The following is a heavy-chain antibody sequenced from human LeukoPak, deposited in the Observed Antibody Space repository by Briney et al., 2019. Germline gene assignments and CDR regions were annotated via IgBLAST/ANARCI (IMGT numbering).Heavy chain of an antibody. CDR2: IYSSGIT. J-gene: IGHJ4*02. D-gene: IGHD1-26*01. CDR3: ARNSYSGSYFGY. Sequence: SQTLSLTCTVSGGSVSSNRYYWTWIRRPAGKGLEWIGHIYSSGITHYNPSLKSRVTISVDTSENQFSLKLSSVTAADTAVYYCARNSYSGSYFGYWGQGTLVTVSS. V-gene: IGHV4-61*09. CDR1: GGSVSSNRYY.